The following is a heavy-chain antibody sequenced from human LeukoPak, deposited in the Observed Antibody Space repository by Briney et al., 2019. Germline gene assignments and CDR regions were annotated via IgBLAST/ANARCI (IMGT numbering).Heavy chain of an antibody. J-gene: IGHJ6*02. D-gene: IGHD3-22*01. CDR3: ARGRTYYYDTSGYYPSIYYGMDV. CDR2: INHGEST. CDR1: GGSFSGYY. Sequence: ASETLSLTCAVSGGSFSGYYWYWIRQPPGKGLEWIGEINHGESTNYNPSLKSRATLSVDASKNQFSLKLTSVTAADTAVYYCARGRTYYYDTSGYYPSIYYGMDVWGQGTTVIVSS. V-gene: IGHV4-34*01.